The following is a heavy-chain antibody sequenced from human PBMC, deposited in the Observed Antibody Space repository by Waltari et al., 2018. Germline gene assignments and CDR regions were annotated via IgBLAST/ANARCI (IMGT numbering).Heavy chain of an antibody. J-gene: IGHJ5*02. D-gene: IGHD2-2*01. Sequence: EVQLLESGGGLVQPGGSLRLSCAASGFTFSSYAMSWVRQAPGKGLEWVSAISGSGGSTYYADSGKGRFTISRDNSKNTLYLQMNSLRAEDTAVYYCAKDRVVVVVPAAIGNWFDPWGQGTLVTVSS. CDR2: ISGSGGST. CDR1: GFTFSSYA. V-gene: IGHV3-23*01. CDR3: AKDRVVVVVPAAIGNWFDP.